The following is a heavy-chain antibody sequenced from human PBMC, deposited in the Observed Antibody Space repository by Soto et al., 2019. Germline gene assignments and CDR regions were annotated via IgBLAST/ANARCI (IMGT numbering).Heavy chain of an antibody. CDR2: ISSGDDT. CDR3: ARNSSPGGMDV. V-gene: IGHV3-53*01. D-gene: IGHD6-13*01. Sequence: GGSLRLSCAASGFIVSSNYMSWVRQAPGKGLEWVSVISSGDDTYYADSMKGRLTISRDNSKNEVYLQMDNLRAEDTAVYYCARNSSPGGMDVWGQGTTVTVSS. J-gene: IGHJ6*02. CDR1: GFIVSSNY.